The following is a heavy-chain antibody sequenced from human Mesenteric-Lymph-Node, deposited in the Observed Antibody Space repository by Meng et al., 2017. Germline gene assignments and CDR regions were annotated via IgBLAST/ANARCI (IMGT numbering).Heavy chain of an antibody. CDR3: ATDLGDSITMVRGAKK. CDR1: GDTLTELS. D-gene: IGHD3-10*01. Sequence: ASAKVFCKVSGDTLTELSMHWVRQDPGKGLEWLGGVDPEDGETIYAQKFQGRVTMTEDTYTDTAYMELSSLRSEDTAVYYCATDLGDSITMVRGAKKWGQGTLVTVSS. CDR2: VDPEDGET. V-gene: IGHV1-24*01. J-gene: IGHJ4*02.